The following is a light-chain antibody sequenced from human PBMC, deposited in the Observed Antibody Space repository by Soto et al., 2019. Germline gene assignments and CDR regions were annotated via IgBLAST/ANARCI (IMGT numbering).Light chain of an antibody. V-gene: IGKV3-11*01. J-gene: IGKJ3*01. CDR2: DAS. Sequence: EIVLTQSPATLSLSPGERATLSCRASQSVSSYLAWYQQKPGQAPRLLIYDASNRATGIPARFSGSGSGTDFALTISCLVPEDFAVYYCQQRRNWPRGFTFGPGTKVDIK. CDR3: QQRRNWPRGFT. CDR1: QSVSSY.